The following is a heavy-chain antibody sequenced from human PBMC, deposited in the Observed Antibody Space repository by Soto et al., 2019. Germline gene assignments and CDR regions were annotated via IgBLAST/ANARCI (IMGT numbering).Heavy chain of an antibody. Sequence: QVQLVESGGGMVQPGRSLRLSCAASGFTFSSYGMHWVRQAPGKGLEWVAVISYDGSNKYYADSVKGRFTISRDNSKNTLYLQMNSLRAEDTAVYYCANGPGVAATEFDYWGQGTLVTVSS. CDR1: GFTFSSYG. CDR3: ANGPGVAATEFDY. V-gene: IGHV3-30*18. D-gene: IGHD2-15*01. J-gene: IGHJ4*02. CDR2: ISYDGSNK.